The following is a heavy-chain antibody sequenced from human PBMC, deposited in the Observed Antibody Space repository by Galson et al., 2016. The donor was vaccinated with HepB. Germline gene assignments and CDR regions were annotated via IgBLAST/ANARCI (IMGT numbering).Heavy chain of an antibody. CDR2: ICGRCGDM. Sequence: SLRLSCAASGFTFDKYGMTWFRQAPGKGLEWFSTICGRCGDMDYADSVKGRFTISRDDSKNTLYLHMNSLRVEDTAIYYCAIDPSQWHDLLFGNWAQGTLVTVSA. V-gene: IGHV3-23*01. D-gene: IGHD6-19*01. CDR3: AIDPSQWHDLLFGN. J-gene: IGHJ4*02. CDR1: GFTFDKYG.